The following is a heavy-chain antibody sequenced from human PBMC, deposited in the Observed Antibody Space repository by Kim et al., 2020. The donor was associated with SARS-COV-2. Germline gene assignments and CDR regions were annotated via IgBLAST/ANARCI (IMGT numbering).Heavy chain of an antibody. Sequence: ADSGKGRFTISRDNAKNTLYLQRNSRRAEDTAVYYCAKIGRGTAMGLVDYWGQGTLVTVSS. J-gene: IGHJ4*02. V-gene: IGHV3-23*01. CDR3: AKIGRGTAMGLVDY. D-gene: IGHD5-18*01.